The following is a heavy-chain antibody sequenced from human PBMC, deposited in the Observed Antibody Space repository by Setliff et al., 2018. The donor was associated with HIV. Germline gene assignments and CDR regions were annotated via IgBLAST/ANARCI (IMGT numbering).Heavy chain of an antibody. CDR1: GYTFTSYG. CDR2: ISAYNGNT. Sequence: ASVKVSCKASGYTFTSYGISWVRQAPGQGLEWMGWISAYNGNTNYAQKLQGRVTMTTDTSTSTAYMELRSLRSDDTAVYYCARDRPLAYCGGDSPSGGNAFDIWGQGTMVTVSS. J-gene: IGHJ3*02. CDR3: ARDRPLAYCGGDSPSGGNAFDI. D-gene: IGHD2-21*02. V-gene: IGHV1-18*01.